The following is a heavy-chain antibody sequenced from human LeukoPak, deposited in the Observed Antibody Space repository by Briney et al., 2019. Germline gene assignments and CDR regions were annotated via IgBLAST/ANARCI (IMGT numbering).Heavy chain of an antibody. Sequence: GESLKISCKGSGYSFTSYWIGWVRQMPGKGLEWMGIIYPGDSDTRYSPSFQGQVTISADKSISTAYLQWSSLKASDTAMYYCARRSSPSYDFWSGYSDYWGQGTLVTVSS. CDR2: IYPGDSDT. V-gene: IGHV5-51*01. D-gene: IGHD3-3*01. J-gene: IGHJ4*02. CDR1: GYSFTSYW. CDR3: ARRSSPSYDFWSGYSDY.